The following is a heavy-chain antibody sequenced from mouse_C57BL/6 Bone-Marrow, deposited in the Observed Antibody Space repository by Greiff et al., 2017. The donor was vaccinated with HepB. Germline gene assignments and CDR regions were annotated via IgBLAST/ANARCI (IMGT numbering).Heavy chain of an antibody. D-gene: IGHD1-1*01. CDR3: AKKGPYGTSYAMDY. J-gene: IGHJ4*01. CDR2: IWRGGST. Sequence: VQLVESGPGLVQPSQSLSITCTVSGFSLTSYGVHWVRQSPGKGLEWLGVIWRGGSTDYNAAFMSRLSITKDNSKSQVFFKMNSLQADDTAIYYCAKKGPYGTSYAMDYWGQGTSVTVSS. V-gene: IGHV2-5*01. CDR1: GFSLTSYG.